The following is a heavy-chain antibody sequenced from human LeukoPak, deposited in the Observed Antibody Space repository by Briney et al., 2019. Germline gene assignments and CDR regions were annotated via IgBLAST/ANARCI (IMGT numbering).Heavy chain of an antibody. Sequence: PGGSLRLSCAASGFTFSSYSMNWVRQAPGKGLEWVSYISSSSSTIYYADSVKGRFTISRDNAKNSLYLQMNSLRAEDTAVYYCNPSYYGSGSPFFDYWGQGTLVTVSS. J-gene: IGHJ4*02. CDR2: ISSSSSTI. V-gene: IGHV3-48*04. D-gene: IGHD3-10*01. CDR3: NPSYYGSGSPFFDY. CDR1: GFTFSSYS.